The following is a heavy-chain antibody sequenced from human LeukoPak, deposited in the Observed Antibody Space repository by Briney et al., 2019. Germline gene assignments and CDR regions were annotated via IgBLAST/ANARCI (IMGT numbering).Heavy chain of an antibody. CDR2: IYYSGST. V-gene: IGHV4-59*01. Sequence: PSETLSLTCTVSGGSISSYYWSWIRQPPGKGLEWIGYIYYSGSTNYNPSLKSRVIISVDTSKNQFSLKLSSVTAADTAVYYCARSAVVRGVIPFDPWGQGTLVTVSS. J-gene: IGHJ5*02. CDR1: GGSISSYY. D-gene: IGHD3-10*01. CDR3: ARSAVVRGVIPFDP.